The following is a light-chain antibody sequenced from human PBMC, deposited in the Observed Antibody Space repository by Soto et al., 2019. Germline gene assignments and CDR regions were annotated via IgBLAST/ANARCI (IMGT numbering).Light chain of an antibody. J-gene: IGKJ4*01. CDR3: QQSDSTPLT. V-gene: IGKV1-39*01. Sequence: DIQVTQSPSSLSASVGDRVTITCRASQSISSYLNWYQQKPGKAPKLLIYAASTLQSGVPSRFSGSRSGTDFTLTISSLQPEDFATYYCQQSDSTPLTFGGGTKVEIK. CDR1: QSISSY. CDR2: AAS.